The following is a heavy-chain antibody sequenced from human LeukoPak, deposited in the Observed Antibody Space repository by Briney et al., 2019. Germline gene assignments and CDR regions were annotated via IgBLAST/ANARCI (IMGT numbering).Heavy chain of an antibody. CDR3: ARGVGYLDY. Sequence: GGSLRLSCAASGFTFSRYAMHWVRQAPGKGLEWVAVISYDGSKKYYADSVKGRFTISRDNSKNTLYLQMNSLRAEDTAVYYCARGVGYLDYGGQGPLVTVSS. J-gene: IGHJ4*02. CDR1: GFTFSRYA. V-gene: IGHV3-30*04. CDR2: ISYDGSKK.